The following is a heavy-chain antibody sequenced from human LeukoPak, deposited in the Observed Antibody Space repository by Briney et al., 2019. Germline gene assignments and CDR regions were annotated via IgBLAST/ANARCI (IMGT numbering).Heavy chain of an antibody. CDR3: ARAPPRIVVGARAGWFDP. Sequence: GASVKVSCKASGGTFSSYAISWVRQAPGQGLEWMGGIIPIFGTANYAQKLQGRVTMTTDASTSTACMELRSLGSDDTAVYYCARAPPRIVVGARAGWFDPWGQGTLVTVSS. J-gene: IGHJ5*02. D-gene: IGHD1-26*01. CDR2: IIPIFGTA. CDR1: GGTFSSYA. V-gene: IGHV1-69*05.